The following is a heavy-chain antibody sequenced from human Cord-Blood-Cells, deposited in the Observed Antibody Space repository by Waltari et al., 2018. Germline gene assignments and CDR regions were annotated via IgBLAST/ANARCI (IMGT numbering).Heavy chain of an antibody. Sequence: QVQLVQSGAEVKKPGASVKVSCKASGYTFTSYAMHWVRQAPGQRLEWMGWINAGNGNTKYSQKFQGRVTITRDTSASTAYMELSSLRSEDTAVYYCARGVHLGELSLYFDYWGQGTLVTVSS. J-gene: IGHJ4*02. CDR3: ARGVHLGELSLYFDY. D-gene: IGHD3-16*02. CDR2: INAGNGNT. CDR1: GYTFTSYA. V-gene: IGHV1-3*01.